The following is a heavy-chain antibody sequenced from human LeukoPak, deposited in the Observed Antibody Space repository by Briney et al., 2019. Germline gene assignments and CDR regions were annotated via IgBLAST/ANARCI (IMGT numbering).Heavy chain of an antibody. D-gene: IGHD3/OR15-3a*01. V-gene: IGHV3-66*03. CDR3: ARDRAANQDWVEFDP. CDR2: IRDSGEA. J-gene: IGHJ5*02. Sequence: PGGSLRLSCAISGFRVSDYYMSWVRQAPGEGLEWVGLIRDSGEAFYADFARGRFAISRDESENTLYLQMNSLRVEDTAVYSCARDRAANQDWVEFDPWGQGTPVIVSS. CDR1: GFRVSDYY.